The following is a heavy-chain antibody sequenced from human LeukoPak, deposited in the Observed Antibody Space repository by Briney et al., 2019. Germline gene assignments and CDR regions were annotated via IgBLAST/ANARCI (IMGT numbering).Heavy chain of an antibody. V-gene: IGHV3-64*01. Sequence: GGSLRLSCAASGFTFSTDAMHWVRQAPGKGLEWVSAISSNGRGTYYVNSVKGRFTTSRDNSKNTVYLQMASLGTEDMAVYYCTRRSGSYYSWGQGTLVTVSS. CDR1: GFTFSTDA. J-gene: IGHJ5*02. D-gene: IGHD1-26*01. CDR3: TRRSGSYYS. CDR2: ISSNGRGT.